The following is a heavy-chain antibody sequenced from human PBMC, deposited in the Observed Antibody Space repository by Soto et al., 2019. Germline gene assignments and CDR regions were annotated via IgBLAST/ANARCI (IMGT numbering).Heavy chain of an antibody. CDR3: ARFSGGEGRNWFEP. CDR2: IYYSGST. D-gene: IGHD6-25*01. Sequence: SETLSLTCTVSGGSISSGGYYWSWIRQHPGKGLEWIGYIYYSGSTYYNPSLKSRVTISVDTSKNQFSLKLSSVTAADTAVYYCARFSGGEGRNWFEPWGQGTLVTVSS. J-gene: IGHJ5*02. V-gene: IGHV4-31*03. CDR1: GGSISSGGYY.